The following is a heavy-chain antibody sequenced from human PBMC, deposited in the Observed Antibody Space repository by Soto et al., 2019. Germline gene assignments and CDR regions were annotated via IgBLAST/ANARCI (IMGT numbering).Heavy chain of an antibody. J-gene: IGHJ4*02. CDR1: GDSISSGGYS. Sequence: SETLSLTCAVSGDSISSGGYSWNWIRQPPGKGLEWIGYIYQSGGASYNPSLKSRVTMSVDGSKNHFSLQLNSVTAADTAVYYCARDSGDGFNLVDYWGQGTLVTVSS. CDR3: ARDSGDGFNLVDY. V-gene: IGHV4-30-2*01. D-gene: IGHD1-26*01. CDR2: IYQSGGA.